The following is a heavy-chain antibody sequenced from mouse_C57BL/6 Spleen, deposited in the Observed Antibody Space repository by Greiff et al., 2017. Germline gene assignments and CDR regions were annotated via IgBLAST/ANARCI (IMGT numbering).Heavy chain of an antibody. V-gene: IGHV5-6*01. CDR3: ARGGLGRDVSFDY. J-gene: IGHJ2*01. CDR2: ISTGGSYT. CDR1: GFTFSSYG. Sequence: EVQRVESGGDLVKPGGSLKLSCAASGFTFSSYGMSWVRQTPDKRLEWVATISTGGSYTYYPDSVKGRFTISRDNAKNTLYLQMSRLTSEDTALYYCARGGLGRDVSFDYWGQGTTLTVSS. D-gene: IGHD4-1*01.